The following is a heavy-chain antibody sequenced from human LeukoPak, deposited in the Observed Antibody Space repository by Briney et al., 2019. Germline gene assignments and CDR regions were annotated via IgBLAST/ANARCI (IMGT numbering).Heavy chain of an antibody. Sequence: GGSLRLSCAASGFTFSSYSMNWVRQAPGKGLEWVSSISSSSSYIYYADSVKGRFTISRDNAKNSLYLQMNSLRAEDTAVYYCAKAFPYVLLWFGDEGAFDIWGQGTMVTVS. V-gene: IGHV3-21*01. CDR3: AKAFPYVLLWFGDEGAFDI. CDR2: ISSSSSYI. CDR1: GFTFSSYS. J-gene: IGHJ3*02. D-gene: IGHD3-10*01.